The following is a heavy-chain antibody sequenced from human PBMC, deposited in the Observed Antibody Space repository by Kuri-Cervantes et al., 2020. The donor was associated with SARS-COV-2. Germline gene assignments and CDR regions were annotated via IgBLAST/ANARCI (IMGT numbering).Heavy chain of an antibody. J-gene: IGHJ6*03. CDR3: ARVGSSYHYYYYYYMDV. CDR2: ISYDGNNL. Sequence: GESLKISCAASGFTFDDYAMHWVRQAPGKGLEWVAIISYDGNNLYADAVKGRFTISRDNSKNTLYLQMNSLRAEDTAVYYCARVGSSYHYYYYYYMDVWGKGTTVTVSS. D-gene: IGHD1-26*01. V-gene: IGHV3-30*03. CDR1: GFTFDDYA.